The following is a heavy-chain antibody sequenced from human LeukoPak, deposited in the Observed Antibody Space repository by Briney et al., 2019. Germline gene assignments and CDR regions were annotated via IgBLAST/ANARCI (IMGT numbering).Heavy chain of an antibody. CDR2: ISSSGSTI. Sequence: GGSLRLSCAASGFTFSDYYMSWIRQAPGKGLEWVSYISSSGSTIYYADSAKGRFTISRDNAKNSLYLQMNSLRAEDTAVYYCARDCITMVRGVIIDWFDPWGQGTLVTVSS. CDR3: ARDCITMVRGVIIDWFDP. D-gene: IGHD3-10*01. J-gene: IGHJ5*02. V-gene: IGHV3-11*01. CDR1: GFTFSDYY.